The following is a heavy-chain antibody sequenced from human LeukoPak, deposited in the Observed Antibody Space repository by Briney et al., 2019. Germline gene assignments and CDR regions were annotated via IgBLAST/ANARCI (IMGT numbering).Heavy chain of an antibody. CDR2: ITADGSTA. J-gene: IGHJ3*01. D-gene: IGHD1-14*01. CDR1: GFSFGNSW. Sequence: PGGSLRPSCAASGFSFGNSWVRWVRQAPGKGLVWGSLITADGSTATYADSVKGRFPISRYNARNTLSLQMNSLTIEDTAVYYCVVVVEPPDSDGFDVWGQGTMITVSS. CDR3: VVVVEPPDSDGFDV. V-gene: IGHV3-74*01.